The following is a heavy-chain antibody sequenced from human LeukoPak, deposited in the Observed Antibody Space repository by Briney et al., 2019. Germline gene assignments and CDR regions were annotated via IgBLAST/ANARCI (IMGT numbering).Heavy chain of an antibody. D-gene: IGHD4-17*01. V-gene: IGHV1-69*04. CDR1: GGTFSSYA. CDR2: VIPILGIA. J-gene: IGHJ3*02. Sequence: ASVKVSCKASGGTFSSYAISWVRQAPGQGLEWTGRVIPILGIANYAQKFQGRVTMTRNTSISTAYMELSSLRSEDTAVYYCAPPYGEYDAFDIWGQGTMVTVSS. CDR3: APPYGEYDAFDI.